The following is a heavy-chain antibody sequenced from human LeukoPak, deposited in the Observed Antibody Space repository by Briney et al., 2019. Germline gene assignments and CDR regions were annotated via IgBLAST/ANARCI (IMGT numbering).Heavy chain of an antibody. Sequence: GGSLRLSCAASGFTFSSYSMNWVRQAPGKGLEWVSYISSSSSTIYYADSVKGRFTISRDNSKKSLYLQMNSLRIEDTALHYCAKDRAMIREDYYTDVWGKGTTVTVSS. J-gene: IGHJ6*03. CDR3: AKDRAMIREDYYTDV. V-gene: IGHV3-48*04. CDR1: GFTFSSYS. D-gene: IGHD3-10*01. CDR2: ISSSSSTI.